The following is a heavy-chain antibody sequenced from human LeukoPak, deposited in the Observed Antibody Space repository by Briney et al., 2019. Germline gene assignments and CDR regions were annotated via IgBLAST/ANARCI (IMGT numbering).Heavy chain of an antibody. J-gene: IGHJ4*02. V-gene: IGHV4-39*01. CDR1: GGSISSSSYY. D-gene: IGHD3-10*01. CDR2: IYYSGST. Sequence: SETLSLTCTVSGGSISSSSYYWGWIRQPPGKGLEWIGSIYYSGSTYYNPSLKSRVTISVDTSKNQFSLKLSSVTAADTAVYYCARRGVTMVRGVPAGFDYWGQGTLVTVSS. CDR3: ARRGVTMVRGVPAGFDY.